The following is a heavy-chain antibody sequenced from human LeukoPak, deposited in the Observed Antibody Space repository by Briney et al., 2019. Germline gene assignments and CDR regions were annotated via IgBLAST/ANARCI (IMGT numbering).Heavy chain of an antibody. CDR1: GGSISSGDYY. CDR2: IYYSGST. Sequence: PSETLSLTCTVSGGSISSGDYYWSWIRQPPGKGLEWIGYIYYSGSTYYNPSLKSRVTISVDTSKNQFSLKLSSVTAADTAVYYCARGQYYYGSGSYYDLDYWGQGTLVTVSS. V-gene: IGHV4-30-4*01. D-gene: IGHD3-10*01. CDR3: ARGQYYYGSGSYYDLDY. J-gene: IGHJ4*02.